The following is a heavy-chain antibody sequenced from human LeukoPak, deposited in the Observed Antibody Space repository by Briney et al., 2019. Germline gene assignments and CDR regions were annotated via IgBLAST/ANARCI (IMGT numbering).Heavy chain of an antibody. D-gene: IGHD3-10*01. J-gene: IGHJ4*02. CDR3: ARHDNSGTYPLDY. CDR1: GGSISNYY. Sequence: SETLSLTCTVSGGSISNYYWSWIRQPPGKGLEWIASIYYTGATNYNPSLTSRVTVSVDTSKNQFSLKLNSVTAADTAVYYCARHDNSGTYPLDYWGQGTLVTVSS. V-gene: IGHV4-59*08. CDR2: IYYTGAT.